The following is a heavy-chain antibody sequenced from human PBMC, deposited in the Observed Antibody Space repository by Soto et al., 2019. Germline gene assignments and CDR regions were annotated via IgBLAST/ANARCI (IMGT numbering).Heavy chain of an antibody. V-gene: IGHV4-31*03. D-gene: IGHD1-1*01. J-gene: IGHJ5*02. CDR2: IYYSGST. CDR1: GGSISSGGNY. Sequence: PSETLSLTCTLSGGSISSGGNYWSWIRQQPGKGLERIEYIYYSGSTYYNPSLKSRVTISVDTSKNQFSLKPSSVTAADTAVYYCARDFNWNFSRQFDPWGQGTLVTVSS. CDR3: ARDFNWNFSRQFDP.